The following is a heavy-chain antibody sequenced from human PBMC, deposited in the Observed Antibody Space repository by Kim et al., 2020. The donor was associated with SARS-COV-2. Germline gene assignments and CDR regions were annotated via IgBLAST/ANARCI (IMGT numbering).Heavy chain of an antibody. J-gene: IGHJ4*02. V-gene: IGHV1-69*13. Sequence: SVKVSCKASGGTFSSYAISWVRQAPGQGLEWMGGIIPIFGTANYAQKFQGRVTITADESTSTAYMELSSLRSEDTAVYYCARDRGGSGYYPEETWTLYFWGQGTLVTVSS. CDR1: GGTFSSYA. CDR3: ARDRGGSGYYPEETWTLYF. CDR2: IIPIFGTA. D-gene: IGHD3-22*01.